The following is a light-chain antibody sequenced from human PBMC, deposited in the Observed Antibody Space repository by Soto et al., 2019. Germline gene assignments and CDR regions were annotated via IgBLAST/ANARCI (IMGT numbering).Light chain of an antibody. CDR1: QSGSNN. V-gene: IGKV3-15*01. CDR2: DES. CDR3: QQYNNWPPWT. Sequence: ILMTQSPATLSVSPGERATLSCRASQSGSNNLAWYQQKPGQAPRLLIYDESTSATGIPARFSGSGPGTGFTLSISVLQSEDFAVYFCQQYNNWPPWTFGHGTKVEIK. J-gene: IGKJ1*01.